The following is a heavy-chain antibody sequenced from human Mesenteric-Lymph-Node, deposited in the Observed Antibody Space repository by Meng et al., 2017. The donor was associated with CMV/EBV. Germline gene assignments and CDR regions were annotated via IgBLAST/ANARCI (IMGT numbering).Heavy chain of an antibody. D-gene: IGHD6-13*01. Sequence: GESLKISCAASGFTFSSYSMNWVRQAPGKGLEWISYVGSTYLGSSESTVYYADSVKGRFTISRDNAKNSLYLQMNSLRAEDTAVYYCAREQQQLVMYYFDYWGQGTLVTVSS. CDR1: GFTFSSYS. J-gene: IGHJ4*02. CDR2: VGSTYLGSSESTV. V-gene: IGHV3-48*04. CDR3: AREQQQLVMYYFDY.